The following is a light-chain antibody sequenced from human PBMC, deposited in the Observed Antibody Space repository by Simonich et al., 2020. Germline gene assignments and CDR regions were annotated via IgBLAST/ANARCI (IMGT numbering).Light chain of an antibody. CDR1: SSDVGGYNY. V-gene: IGLV2-14*01. J-gene: IGLJ3*02. CDR2: DVS. Sequence: QSALTQPRSVSGSPGQSVTISCTGTSSDVGGYNYVSWYQQHPGKAPKLMIYDVSKRPAGVSNRFSGSKYGNTASLTISGLQAEDEADYYCSSYTSSSTWVFGGGTKLTVL. CDR3: SSYTSSSTWV.